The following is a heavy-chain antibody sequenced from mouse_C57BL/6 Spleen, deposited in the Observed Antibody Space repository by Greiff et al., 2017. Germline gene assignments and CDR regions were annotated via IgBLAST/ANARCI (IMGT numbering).Heavy chain of an antibody. CDR2: ISSGSSTI. Sequence: EVQRVESGGGLVKPGGSLKLSCAASGFTFSDYGMHWVRQAPEKGLEWVAYISSGSSTIYYAATVKGRFTITRDNAKNTLFLQMTSLRSEDTTMYYCARGGIYYSNYLDYWGQGTTLTVSS. CDR3: ARGGIYYSNYLDY. V-gene: IGHV5-17*01. D-gene: IGHD2-5*01. CDR1: GFTFSDYG. J-gene: IGHJ2*01.